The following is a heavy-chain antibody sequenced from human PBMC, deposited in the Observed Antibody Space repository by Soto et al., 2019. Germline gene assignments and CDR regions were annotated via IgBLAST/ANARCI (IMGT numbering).Heavy chain of an antibody. Sequence: PGESLKISCKGSGYSFTSYWISWVRQMPGKGLEWMGRIDPSDSYTNYSPSFQGHVTISADKSISTAYLQWSCLKASDTATYYCARRTVGVTIFGVLIPINDAFDIWGQGTMVTVSS. CDR1: GYSFTSYW. D-gene: IGHD3-3*01. CDR3: ARRTVGVTIFGVLIPINDAFDI. V-gene: IGHV5-10-1*01. CDR2: IDPSDSYT. J-gene: IGHJ3*02.